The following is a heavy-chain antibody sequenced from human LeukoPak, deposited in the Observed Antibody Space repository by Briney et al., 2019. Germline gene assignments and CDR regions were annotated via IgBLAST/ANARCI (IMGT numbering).Heavy chain of an antibody. D-gene: IGHD3-16*02. CDR1: GFTFSSYA. V-gene: IGHV3-30-3*01. Sequence: GGSLRLSCAASGFTFSSYAMHWVRQAPGKGLEWVAVISYDGSNKYYADSVKGRFTISRDNSKNTLYLQMNSLRAEDTAVYYCASAEREGHNAASFADYVWGSYPLGAFDIWGQGTMVTVSS. CDR2: ISYDGSNK. CDR3: ASAEREGHNAASFADYVWGSYPLGAFDI. J-gene: IGHJ3*02.